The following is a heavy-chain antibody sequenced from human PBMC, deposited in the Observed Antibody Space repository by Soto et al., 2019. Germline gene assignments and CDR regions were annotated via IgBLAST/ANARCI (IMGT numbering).Heavy chain of an antibody. Sequence: QVQLVQSGAEVKKPGSSVEVSCKASGGTFSSYAISWVRQAPGQGLEWMGGIIPIFGTANYAQKFQGRVTITADESTSTAYMELSSLRSEDTAVYYCARGGIVVVPAAVDYGMDVWGQGTTVTVSS. CDR3: ARGGIVVVPAAVDYGMDV. V-gene: IGHV1-69*01. CDR2: IIPIFGTA. J-gene: IGHJ6*02. D-gene: IGHD2-2*01. CDR1: GGTFSSYA.